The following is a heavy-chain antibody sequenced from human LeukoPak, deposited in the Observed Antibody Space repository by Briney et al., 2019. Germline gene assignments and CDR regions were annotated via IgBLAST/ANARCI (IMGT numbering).Heavy chain of an antibody. CDR2: IFKGGTT. Sequence: GGSLRLSCAASGFTVNTYFMNWVRQAPGKGLEWVSIIFKGGTTYYADSVKGRFTISRDNSKNTLYLQMNSLRAEDTAVYYCAKVRGNTWPYYFDYWGQGTLVTVSS. CDR1: GFTVNTYF. CDR3: AKVRGNTWPYYFDY. V-gene: IGHV3-53*01. D-gene: IGHD3-16*01. J-gene: IGHJ4*02.